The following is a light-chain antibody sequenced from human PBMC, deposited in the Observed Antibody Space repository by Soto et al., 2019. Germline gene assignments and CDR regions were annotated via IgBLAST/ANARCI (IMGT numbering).Light chain of an antibody. Sequence: VLTQSPVTLSLSPGERATLSCRASQSFRGLLAWYQQKPGQAPRLLIYGASTRATGIPARFSGSGSGTEFTLTISSLQPDDFATYYCQHYNNYSEAFGQGTKVDIK. J-gene: IGKJ1*01. V-gene: IGKV3-15*01. CDR2: GAS. CDR3: QHYNNYSEA. CDR1: QSFRGL.